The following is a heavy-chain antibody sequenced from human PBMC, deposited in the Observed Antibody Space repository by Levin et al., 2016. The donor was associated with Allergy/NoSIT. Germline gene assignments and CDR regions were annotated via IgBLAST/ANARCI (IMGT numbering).Heavy chain of an antibody. D-gene: IGHD2-2*01. V-gene: IGHV3-48*02. J-gene: IGHJ6*03. CDR3: AREATAAHYYYYYYYMDV. CDR2: ISSSSSTI. Sequence: WIRQPPGKGLEWVSYISSSSSTIYYADSVKGRFTISRDNAKNSLYLQMNSLRDEDTAVYYCAREATAAHYYYYYYYMDVWGKGTTVTVSS.